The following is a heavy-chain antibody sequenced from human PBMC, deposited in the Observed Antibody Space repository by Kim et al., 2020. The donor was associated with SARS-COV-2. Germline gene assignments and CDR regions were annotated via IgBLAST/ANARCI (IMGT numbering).Heavy chain of an antibody. D-gene: IGHD2-15*01. Sequence: SETLSLTCTVSGVSISGYYWGWIRQPPGRGLEWVGYMFDTGSVKYNPSLKGRATRSIDTSRNQFSLNLNSVTAAETAVYYFARGYCSGGNWYSYFDYWGPGILVTVSS. CDR3: ARGYCSGGNWYSYFDY. CDR1: GVSISGYY. CDR2: MFDTGSV. J-gene: IGHJ4*02. V-gene: IGHV4-59*13.